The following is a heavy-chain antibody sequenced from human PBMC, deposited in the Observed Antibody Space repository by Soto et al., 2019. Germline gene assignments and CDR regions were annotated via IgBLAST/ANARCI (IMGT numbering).Heavy chain of an antibody. V-gene: IGHV1-69*02. CDR3: AHIVAKHYGMDV. Sequence: QVQLVQSGAEVKKPGSSVKVSCKASGGTFSSYTISWVRQAPGQGLEWMGRIIPILGIANYAQKFQGRVTITAYKSTSTAYMELSSLRSEDTAVYYCAHIVAKHYGMDVWGQGTTVTVSS. J-gene: IGHJ6*02. CDR2: IIPILGIA. CDR1: GGTFSSYT. D-gene: IGHD5-12*01.